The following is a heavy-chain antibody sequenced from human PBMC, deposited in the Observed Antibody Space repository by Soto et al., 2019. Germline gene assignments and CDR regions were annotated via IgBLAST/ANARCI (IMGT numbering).Heavy chain of an antibody. D-gene: IGHD6-19*01. J-gene: IGHJ5*02. CDR1: GFPFRIHG. CDR2: ISYDGSNK. Sequence: PGGSLSLSCAASGFPFRIHGIHWVLQAPGKGLEWVAVISYDGSNKYYADSVKGRFTISRDNSKNTLYLQMNSLRAEDTAVYYCAKDGSSGWQNWFDPWGQGTLVTVSS. V-gene: IGHV3-30*18. CDR3: AKDGSSGWQNWFDP.